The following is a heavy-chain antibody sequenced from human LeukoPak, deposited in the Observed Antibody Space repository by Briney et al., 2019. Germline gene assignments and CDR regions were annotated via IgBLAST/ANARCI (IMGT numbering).Heavy chain of an antibody. CDR3: ARDRGYSSSSGHFDY. D-gene: IGHD6-6*01. CDR1: GFTFSSYS. Sequence: GGSLRLSCAASGFTFSSYSMNWVRQAPGKGLEWVSSISSSSSYIYYADSVKGRFTISRDNAKNSLYLQMNSLRAEDTAVYYCARDRGYSSSSGHFDYRGQGTLVTVSS. CDR2: ISSSSSYI. V-gene: IGHV3-21*01. J-gene: IGHJ4*02.